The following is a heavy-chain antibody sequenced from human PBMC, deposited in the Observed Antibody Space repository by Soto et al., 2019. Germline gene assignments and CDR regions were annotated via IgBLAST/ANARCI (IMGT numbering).Heavy chain of an antibody. D-gene: IGHD2-15*01. CDR3: ARELGATGAFDI. Sequence: GGSLRLSCAASGFTFSSYGMHWVRQAPGKGLEWVAVIWYDGSNKYYADSVKGRFTISRDNSKNTLYLQMNSLRAEDTAVYYCARELGATGAFDIWGQGTMVTVS. J-gene: IGHJ3*02. CDR2: IWYDGSNK. CDR1: GFTFSSYG. V-gene: IGHV3-33*01.